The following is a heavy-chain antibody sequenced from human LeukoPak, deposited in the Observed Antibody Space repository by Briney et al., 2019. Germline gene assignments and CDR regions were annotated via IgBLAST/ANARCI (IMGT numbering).Heavy chain of an antibody. CDR3: AKNGVAAAGANYYYYYYMDV. J-gene: IGHJ6*03. Sequence: GGSLTLSCTASGFTLSNYWMHWVRQDPEKGLVWVSRISSDGRSTDYADSVEGRFTISRDNSKNTLYLQMNSLRAEDTAVYYCAKNGVAAAGANYYYYYYMDVWGKGTTVTVSS. CDR1: GFTLSNYW. V-gene: IGHV3-74*01. CDR2: ISSDGRST. D-gene: IGHD6-13*01.